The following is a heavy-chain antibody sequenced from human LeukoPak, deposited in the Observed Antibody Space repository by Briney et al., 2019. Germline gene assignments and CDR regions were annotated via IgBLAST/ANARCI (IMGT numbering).Heavy chain of an antibody. D-gene: IGHD5-18*01. V-gene: IGHV1-2*02. CDR3: ARRGVDTAFPYYYYMDV. J-gene: IGHJ6*03. CDR2: INPNSGGT. Sequence: GASVKVSCKASGYTFTGYHMHWVRQAPGQGLEWMGWINPNSGGTNYAQKFQGRVTMTRDKSISTAYLQWSSLKASDTAMYYCARRGVDTAFPYYYYMDVWGKGTTVTVSS. CDR1: GYTFTGYH.